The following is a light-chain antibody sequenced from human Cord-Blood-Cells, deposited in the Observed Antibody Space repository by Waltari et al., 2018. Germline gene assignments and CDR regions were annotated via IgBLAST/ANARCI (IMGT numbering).Light chain of an antibody. Sequence: QSALTQPASVSASPGQSLTIPCTGTSSAVGSYNIVTWYQQHPGKAPKLMIYEGSKRPSGVSNRFSGSKSGNTASLTISGLQAEDEADYYCCSYAGSSTWVFGGGTKLTVL. CDR2: EGS. CDR1: SSAVGSYNI. CDR3: CSYAGSSTWV. V-gene: IGLV2-23*01. J-gene: IGLJ3*02.